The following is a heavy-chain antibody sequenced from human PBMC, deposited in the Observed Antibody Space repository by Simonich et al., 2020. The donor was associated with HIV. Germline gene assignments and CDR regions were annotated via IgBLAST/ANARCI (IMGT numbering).Heavy chain of an antibody. CDR1: GYTFTGYY. D-gene: IGHD3-3*01. CDR3: AREDLRSGSHYRYFDS. J-gene: IGHJ4*02. V-gene: IGHV1-2*06. CDR2: NNPNGCGT. Sequence: QVQLVQSGAEVKKPGASVKVSCKASGYTFTGYYMYWVRQAPGQGLEWMGRNNPNGCGTNYAQKCPGRVTMTRDTSISTADMELSRLRSDDTAVYYCAREDLRSGSHYRYFDSWGQGTLVTVSS.